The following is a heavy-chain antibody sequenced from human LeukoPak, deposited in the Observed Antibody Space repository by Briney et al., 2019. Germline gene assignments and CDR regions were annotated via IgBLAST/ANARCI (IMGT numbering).Heavy chain of an antibody. CDR3: ARVPINCSGGSCNWFDH. V-gene: IGHV1-46*01. Sequence: ASVKVSCKASGYTFTSYYMHWVRQAPGQGLEWMGIINPSGGSTSYAQKFQGRVTITRDTSTSTVYMELSSLRSEDTAVYYCARVPINCSGGSCNWFDHWGQGTLVTVSS. CDR1: GYTFTSYY. J-gene: IGHJ5*02. D-gene: IGHD2-15*01. CDR2: INPSGGST.